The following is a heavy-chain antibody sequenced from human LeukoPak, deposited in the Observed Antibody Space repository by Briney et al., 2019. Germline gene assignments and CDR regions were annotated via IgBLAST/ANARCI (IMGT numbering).Heavy chain of an antibody. CDR1: VDCVSINSAA. CDR2: TYYRSKWYN. J-gene: IGHJ4*02. CDR3: ARDSPGDYVGPHFDY. D-gene: IGHD4-17*01. Sequence: SPTLSLTSALSVDCVSINSAAWNWPTHSPSRGLEWRGSTYYRSKWYNDYAVSVKSRITINPDTYKNQFSLQLNSVTPEDTAVYYCARDSPGDYVGPHFDYWGQGTLVTVSS. V-gene: IGHV6-1*01.